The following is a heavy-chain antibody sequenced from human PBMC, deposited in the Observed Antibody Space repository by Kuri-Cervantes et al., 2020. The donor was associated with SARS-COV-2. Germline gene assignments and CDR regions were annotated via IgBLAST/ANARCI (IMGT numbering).Heavy chain of an antibody. CDR2: ISESGDIT. V-gene: IGHV3-23*01. CDR3: AKGGVLGQTLHF. CDR1: GFTFSSYA. D-gene: IGHD3-16*01. J-gene: IGHJ4*02. Sequence: ETLSRTCAASGFTFSSYAMTWVRQAPGKGLEWVSGISESGDITDYADSVKGRFTISGDSSKNTLYLQMDSLKVEDTAAYYCAKGGVLGQTLHFWGQGTLVTVSS.